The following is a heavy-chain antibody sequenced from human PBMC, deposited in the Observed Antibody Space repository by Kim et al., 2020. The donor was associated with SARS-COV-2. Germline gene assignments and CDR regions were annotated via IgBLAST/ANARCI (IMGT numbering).Heavy chain of an antibody. V-gene: IGHV5-51*01. D-gene: IGHD3-16*01. J-gene: IGHJ4*02. CDR3: ARQSGLGGLDY. CDR1: GYRFSAYW. Sequence: GESLKISCKGSGYRFSAYWIGWVRHMPGKGLEWMGIIYPGDSDTRYSPSFEGQVTISVDNSISTAYLQWSSLKASDTAVYYCARQSGLGGLDYWGQGTLV. CDR2: IYPGDSDT.